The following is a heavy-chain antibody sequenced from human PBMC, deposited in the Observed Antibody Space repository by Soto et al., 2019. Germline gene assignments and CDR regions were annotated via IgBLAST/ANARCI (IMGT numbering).Heavy chain of an antibody. J-gene: IGHJ4*02. D-gene: IGHD3-10*01. V-gene: IGHV1-18*01. CDR2: TSTYNGNT. Sequence: QVQLVQSGPDVKQPGASVKVSCKASGYPFTSYGITWVRQAPGQGLEWMGWTSTYNGNTNFAQILQGRVIMTTDTSTNTADMELRSLTSADTAVYYCARARSYSVSSRDGDQWWVQGTQVSVSS. CDR1: GYPFTSYG. CDR3: ARARSYSVSSRDGDQW.